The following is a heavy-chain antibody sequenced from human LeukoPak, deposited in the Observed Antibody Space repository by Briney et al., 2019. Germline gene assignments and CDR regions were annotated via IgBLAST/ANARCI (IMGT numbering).Heavy chain of an antibody. Sequence: SETLSLTCTVSGGSISSSSYYWGWIRQPPGKGLEWIASVSHSGSTYYNPSLKSRVTISVDTSKNQFSLKLSSVTAADTAVYYCARLSTVTTSFDYWGQGTLVTVSS. D-gene: IGHD4-17*01. J-gene: IGHJ4*02. CDR2: VSHSGST. CDR1: GGSISSSSYY. V-gene: IGHV4-39*07. CDR3: ARLSTVTTSFDY.